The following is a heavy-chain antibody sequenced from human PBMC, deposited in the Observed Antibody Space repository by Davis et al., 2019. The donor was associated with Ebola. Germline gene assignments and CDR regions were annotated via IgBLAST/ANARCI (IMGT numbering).Heavy chain of an antibody. Sequence: SETLSLTCAVSGGSISSSSWWSWVRQTPGKGLEWIGEIYHSGTTNYNPSLKSRATISVDKSKNQFSLKLSSVTAADTAVYYCARDYWATEGAFDVWGQGTLVTVAS. J-gene: IGHJ3*01. D-gene: IGHD2-8*02. CDR3: ARDYWATEGAFDV. CDR1: GGSISSSSW. V-gene: IGHV4-4*02. CDR2: IYHSGTT.